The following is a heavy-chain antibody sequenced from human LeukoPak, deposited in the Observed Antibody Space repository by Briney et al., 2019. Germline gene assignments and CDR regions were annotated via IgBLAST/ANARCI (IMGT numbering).Heavy chain of an antibody. D-gene: IGHD2-15*01. CDR3: ARSPGYSGGTYYYYGMDV. Sequence: SETLSLTCTVSGGSIRSYYWSRIRQPPGKGLEWIGYIYYSGSTNYNPSLKSRVTISVDTSKNQFSLKLSSVTAADTAVYYCARSPGYSGGTYYYYGMDVWGQGTTVTVSS. CDR1: GGSIRSYY. CDR2: IYYSGST. J-gene: IGHJ6*02. V-gene: IGHV4-59*01.